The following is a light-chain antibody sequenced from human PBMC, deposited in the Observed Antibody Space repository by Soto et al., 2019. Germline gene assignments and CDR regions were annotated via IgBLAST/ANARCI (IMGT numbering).Light chain of an antibody. J-gene: IGKJ4*01. CDR2: AAS. CDR3: QQYYSYPLT. V-gene: IGKV1-8*01. CDR1: QRVSTY. Sequence: IQITHSPSTLSASLGDTVPITWRASQRVSTYLAWYQQKPGRAPKLLIYAASSLNAGVPSRFSGSGSGTDFTLTISSLQSEDFATYHCQQYYSYPLTFAGGTKVDIK.